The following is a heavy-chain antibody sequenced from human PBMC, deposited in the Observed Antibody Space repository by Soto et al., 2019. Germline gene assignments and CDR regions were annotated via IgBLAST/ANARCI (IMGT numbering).Heavy chain of an antibody. CDR2: VYHSGST. CDR1: GGSISSGGYS. Sequence: PSETLSLTCAVSGGSISSGGYSWSWIRQPPGKGLEWIGYVYHSGSTYHNPSLKSRVTISVDRSKNQFSLKLSSVTAADTAVYFCARVPDTALAPDYWGQGTLVTVSS. V-gene: IGHV4-30-2*01. CDR3: ARVPDTALAPDY. J-gene: IGHJ4*02. D-gene: IGHD5-18*01.